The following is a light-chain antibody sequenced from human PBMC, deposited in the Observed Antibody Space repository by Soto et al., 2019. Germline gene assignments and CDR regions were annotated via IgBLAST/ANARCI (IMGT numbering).Light chain of an antibody. CDR3: VSFAGGTYV. Sequence: QSVLTPPPSASWSPGQSVTISCTGTSSDVGFYIFVSWYQQHPGKAPKLMVYDVNRRPPCVPDRFFGSKSGNTASLTVSGLQAEDEADYYCVSFAGGTYVFGTGTKVTVL. J-gene: IGLJ1*01. CDR2: DVN. V-gene: IGLV2-8*01. CDR1: SSDVGFYIF.